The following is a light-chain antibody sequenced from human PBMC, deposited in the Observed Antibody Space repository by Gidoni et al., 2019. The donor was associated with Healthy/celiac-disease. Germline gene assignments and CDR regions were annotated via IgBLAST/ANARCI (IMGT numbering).Light chain of an antibody. CDR1: QSISIY. Sequence: IQMTQSPSSLSASGGDRVTIPCRASQSISIYFNWYQQKPGKAPKLLIYAASSLQSGVPSRFSGSGSGTEFTLTISSLQPENFGTYYCQQSYSTPLTFGGGTKVEIK. CDR2: AAS. V-gene: IGKV1-39*01. J-gene: IGKJ4*01. CDR3: QQSYSTPLT.